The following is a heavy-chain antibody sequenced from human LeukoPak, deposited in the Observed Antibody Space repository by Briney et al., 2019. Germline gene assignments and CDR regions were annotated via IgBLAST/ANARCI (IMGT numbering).Heavy chain of an antibody. Sequence: GGSLRLSCAASGFTFTNYAMTWVGQAPGKGVEWVSAISGRGGSKYYEDSVKGGLTISRENTKKRLYLQMNSLRAEDTAIYYCAKDYYYDSSGLTAFEYWGQGTLVTVSS. V-gene: IGHV3-23*01. CDR1: GFTFTNYA. J-gene: IGHJ4*02. CDR3: AKDYYYDSSGLTAFEY. D-gene: IGHD3-22*01. CDR2: ISGRGGSK.